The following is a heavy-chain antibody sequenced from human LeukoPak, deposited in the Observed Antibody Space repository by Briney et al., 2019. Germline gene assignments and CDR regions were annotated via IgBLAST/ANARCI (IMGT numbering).Heavy chain of an antibody. CDR3: ARVGCSGGSCDYYYHYGMDV. J-gene: IGHJ6*02. D-gene: IGHD2-15*01. CDR2: INAGNGNT. CDR1: GYTFTSYA. V-gene: IGHV1-3*01. Sequence: ASVKVSCKASGYTFTSYAMHWVRQAPGQRLEWMGWINAGNGNTKYSQKFQGRVTITRDTSASTAYMELSSLRSEDTAVYYCARVGCSGGSCDYYYHYGMDVWGQGTTVTVSS.